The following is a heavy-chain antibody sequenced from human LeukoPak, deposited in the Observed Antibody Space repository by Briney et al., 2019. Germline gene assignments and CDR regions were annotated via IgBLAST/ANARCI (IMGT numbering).Heavy chain of an antibody. CDR3: ARGHSYGYGVDV. CDR1: GFTFSSYW. Sequence: GGSLRLSCVASGFTFSSYWMHWVRQAPGKGLVWVSRINTDGSSGNYADSVKGRFTISRDNVKNTLYLQMNSLRAEDTAVYYCARGHSYGYGVDVWGQGTTVTVSS. V-gene: IGHV3-74*01. J-gene: IGHJ6*02. CDR2: INTDGSSG. D-gene: IGHD5-18*01.